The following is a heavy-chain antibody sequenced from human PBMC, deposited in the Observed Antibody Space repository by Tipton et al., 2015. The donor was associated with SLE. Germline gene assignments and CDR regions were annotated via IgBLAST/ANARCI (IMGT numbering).Heavy chain of an antibody. J-gene: IGHJ3*02. V-gene: IGHV4-39*07. D-gene: IGHD6-13*01. CDR3: ARGGWQLVTYAFDI. Sequence: TLSLTCTVSGGSISSSSYYWGWIRQPPGKGLEWIGEINRSGSTNHNPSLKSRVTISVDTSKNQFSLKLSSVTAADTAVYYCARGGWQLVTYAFDIWGQGTMVTVSS. CDR1: GGSISSSSYY. CDR2: INRSGST.